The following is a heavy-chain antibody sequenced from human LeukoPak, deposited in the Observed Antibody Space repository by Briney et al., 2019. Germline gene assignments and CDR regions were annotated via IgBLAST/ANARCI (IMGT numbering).Heavy chain of an antibody. Sequence: ASVKVSCKASGYTFTSYDINWVRQATGQGLEWMGWMNPNSGNTGYAQKFQGRVTVTRNTSISTAYMELSSLRSEDTAVYYCARVDYDFWSGRNWFDPWGQGTLVTVSS. V-gene: IGHV1-8*01. CDR2: MNPNSGNT. D-gene: IGHD3-3*01. J-gene: IGHJ5*02. CDR1: GYTFTSYD. CDR3: ARVDYDFWSGRNWFDP.